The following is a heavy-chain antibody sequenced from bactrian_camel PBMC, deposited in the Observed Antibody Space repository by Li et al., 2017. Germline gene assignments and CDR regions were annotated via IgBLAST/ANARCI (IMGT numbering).Heavy chain of an antibody. D-gene: IGHD1*01. J-gene: IGHJ4*01. CDR2: LSPSDGIT. V-gene: IGHV3S54*01. Sequence: HVQLVESGGGSVQAGGSLRLSCAASSRRTYKPKCMGWFRQAPGKGRGEREGIAILSPSDGITYYPDSLKGRFTVSQDKPKNTLYLQMNSLKTEDTAMYYCANSWMGVGITTTRGQGTQVTVS. CDR3: ANSWMGVGITTT. CDR1: SRRTYKPKC.